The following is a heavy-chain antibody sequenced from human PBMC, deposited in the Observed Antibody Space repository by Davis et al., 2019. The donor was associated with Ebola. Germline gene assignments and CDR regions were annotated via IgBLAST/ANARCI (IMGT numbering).Heavy chain of an antibody. J-gene: IGHJ3*02. D-gene: IGHD6-19*01. CDR3: ARDNGASSGWYRGAHAFDI. CDR1: GGSISSYY. CDR2: IDYSGST. V-gene: IGHV4-59*01. Sequence: MPSETLSLTCTVSGGSISSYYWSWIRQPPGKGLECIGYIDYSGSTKYNPPLKSRVTISIDTSKNQFSLKLSSVTAADTAVYYCARDNGASSGWYRGAHAFDIWGQGTMVTVSS.